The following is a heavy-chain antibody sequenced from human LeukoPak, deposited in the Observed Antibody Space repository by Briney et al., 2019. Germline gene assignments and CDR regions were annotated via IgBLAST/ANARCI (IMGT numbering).Heavy chain of an antibody. CDR3: ARIIGGSSPRRDYYYYMDV. D-gene: IGHD3-16*02. CDR2: IIPIFGTA. J-gene: IGHJ6*03. Sequence: GASVKVSCKASGGTFSSYAISWVRQAPGQGLEWMGGIIPIFGTANYAQKFQGRVTITADESTSTAYMELSSLRSEDTAVYYCARIIGGSSPRRDYYYYMDVWGKGTTVTVSS. CDR1: GGTFSSYA. V-gene: IGHV1-69*13.